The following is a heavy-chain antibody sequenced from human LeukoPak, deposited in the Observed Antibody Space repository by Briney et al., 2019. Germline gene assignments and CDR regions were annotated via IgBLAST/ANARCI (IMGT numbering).Heavy chain of an antibody. CDR1: GGSFSGYY. V-gene: IGHV4-34*01. CDR3: ARVDSGWYAAFDI. Sequence: SETLSLTCAVYGGSFSGYYWSWIRQPPGKGLEWIGEINHSGSTNYNPSLKSRVTISVDTSKNQFSLKLSSVTAAYTAVYYCARVDSGWYAAFDIWGQGTMVTVSS. J-gene: IGHJ3*02. D-gene: IGHD6-19*01. CDR2: INHSGST.